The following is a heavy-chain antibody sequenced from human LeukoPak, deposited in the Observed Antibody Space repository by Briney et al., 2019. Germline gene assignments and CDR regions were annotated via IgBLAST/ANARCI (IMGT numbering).Heavy chain of an antibody. J-gene: IGHJ5*02. CDR2: IYYSGST. V-gene: IGHV4-59*01. CDR1: GGSISSYY. D-gene: IGHD3-3*01. Sequence: SETLSLTCTVSGGSISSYYWSWIRQPPGKGLEWIGYIYYSGSTNYNPSLKSRVTISEDTSKNQFSLKLSSVTAADTAVYYCARVQRGRVTIFEPWGQGTLVTVSS. CDR3: ARVQRGRVTIFEP.